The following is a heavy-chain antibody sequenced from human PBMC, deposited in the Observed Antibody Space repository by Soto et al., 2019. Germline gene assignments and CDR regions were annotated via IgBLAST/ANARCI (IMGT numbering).Heavy chain of an antibody. CDR3: ARQRFGELTHFDY. J-gene: IGHJ4*02. D-gene: IGHD3-10*01. CDR2: IYYSGNT. V-gene: IGHV4-59*01. CDR1: GGSISNYY. Sequence: SETLSLTCTVSGGSISNYYWNWIRQPPGKGLEWIGYIYYSGNTKYNPSLQSRVTISVDTSKSHSSLKLSSVTAVDTAVYYCARQRFGELTHFDYWGQGTLVTVS.